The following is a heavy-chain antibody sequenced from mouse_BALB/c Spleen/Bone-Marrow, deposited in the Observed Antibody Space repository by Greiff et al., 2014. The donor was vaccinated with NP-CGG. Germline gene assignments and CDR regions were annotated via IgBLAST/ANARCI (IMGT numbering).Heavy chain of an antibody. V-gene: IGHV1S81*02. CDR2: INPSNGRT. CDR1: GYTFTSYW. J-gene: IGHJ2*01. Sequence: QVQLQQSGAELVKPGASVKLSCKASGYTFTSYWMHWVKQRPGQGLEWIGEINPSNGRTNYNEKFKSKATLTVDKSSSTAYMQLSSLTPEDSAVYYCARDWDEADYFDYWGQGTTLTVSS. CDR3: ARDWDEADYFDY. D-gene: IGHD4-1*01.